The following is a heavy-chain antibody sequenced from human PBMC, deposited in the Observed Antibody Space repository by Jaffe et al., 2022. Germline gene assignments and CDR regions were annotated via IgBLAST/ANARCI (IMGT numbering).Heavy chain of an antibody. CDR1: GGSISSSSYY. J-gene: IGHJ5*02. CDR3: ARHKIFGVETPGFDP. V-gene: IGHV4-39*01. CDR2: IYYSGST. Sequence: QLQLQESGPGLVKPSETLSLTCTVSGGSISSSSYYWGWIRQPPGKGLEWIGSIYYSGSTYYNPSLKSRVTISVDTSKNQFSLKLSSVTAADTAVYYCARHKIFGVETPGFDPWGQGTLVTVSS. D-gene: IGHD3-3*01.